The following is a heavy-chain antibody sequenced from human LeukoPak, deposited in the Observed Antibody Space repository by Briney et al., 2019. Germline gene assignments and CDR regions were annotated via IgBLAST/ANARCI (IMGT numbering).Heavy chain of an antibody. CDR1: GYTFTSYG. CDR3: ARRGLSSGYYPNDY. Sequence: ASVKVSCKASGYTFTSYGISWVRQAPGQGLEWMGWISAYNGNTNYAQKLQGRVTMATDTSTSTAYMELRSLRSDDTAVYYCARRGLSSGYYPNDYWGQGTLVTVSS. CDR2: ISAYNGNT. D-gene: IGHD3-22*01. V-gene: IGHV1-18*01. J-gene: IGHJ4*02.